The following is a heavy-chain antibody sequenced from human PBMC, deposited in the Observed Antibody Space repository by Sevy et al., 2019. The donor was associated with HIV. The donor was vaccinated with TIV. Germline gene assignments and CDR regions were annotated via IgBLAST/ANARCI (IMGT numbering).Heavy chain of an antibody. D-gene: IGHD3-3*02. V-gene: IGHV4-39*01. J-gene: IGHJ6*02. Sequence: SETLSLTCTVSGGSIGSSSYYWVWIRQPPGKGLEWIGSIYYTGTTYYNPSLKSRVTISPDRSKNEFSLKLSSVAAADTAVYYCARPFLNYFYGLDVWGRGTTVTVSS. CDR3: ARPFLNYFYGLDV. CDR1: GGSIGSSSYY. CDR2: IYYTGTT.